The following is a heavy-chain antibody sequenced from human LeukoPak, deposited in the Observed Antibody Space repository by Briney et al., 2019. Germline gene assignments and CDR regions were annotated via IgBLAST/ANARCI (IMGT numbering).Heavy chain of an antibody. Sequence: SVKVSCKASGYTFTGYYMHWVRQAPGQGLEWIGWIVVGSGNTNYAQKFQERVTITRDMSTSTAYMELSSLRSEDTAVYYCAADRYYYGSGTNKGWFDPWGQGTLVTVSS. CDR2: IVVGSGNT. D-gene: IGHD3-10*01. J-gene: IGHJ5*02. V-gene: IGHV1-58*02. CDR1: GYTFTGYY. CDR3: AADRYYYGSGTNKGWFDP.